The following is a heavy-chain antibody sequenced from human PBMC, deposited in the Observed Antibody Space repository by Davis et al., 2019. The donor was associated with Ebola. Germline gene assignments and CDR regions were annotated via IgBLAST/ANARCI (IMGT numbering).Heavy chain of an antibody. D-gene: IGHD6-13*01. V-gene: IGHV3-13*01. CDR3: ARGSSSWEYYFDY. CDR1: GFTFSSYD. J-gene: IGHJ4*02. CDR2: IGTAGDT. Sequence: PGGSLRLSCAASGFTFSSYDMHWVRQATGKGLEWVSAIGTAGDTYYPGSVKGRFTISRENAKNSLYLQMDSLRAEDTAVYYCARGSSSWEYYFDYWGQGTLVTVSS.